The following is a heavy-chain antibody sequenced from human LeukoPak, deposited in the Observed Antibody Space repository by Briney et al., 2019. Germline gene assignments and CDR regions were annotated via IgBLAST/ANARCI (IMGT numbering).Heavy chain of an antibody. Sequence: ASVKVSCKASGYTFTGYYMHWVRQAPGQGFEWMGWISTYDGNTNYAQNLQDRFTMTTDTSTSTVYMELRSLRSDDTAVYYCARDGVVTPYYFDYWGQGTLVTVSS. J-gene: IGHJ4*02. CDR3: ARDGVVTPYYFDY. CDR1: GYTFTGYY. CDR2: ISTYDGNT. V-gene: IGHV1-18*04. D-gene: IGHD3-3*01.